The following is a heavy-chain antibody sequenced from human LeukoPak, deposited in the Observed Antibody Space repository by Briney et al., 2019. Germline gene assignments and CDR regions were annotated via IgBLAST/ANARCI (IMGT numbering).Heavy chain of an antibody. CDR1: GFTFSSYG. CDR3: AKDRMAYCGGDCYFYDY. D-gene: IGHD2-21*02. Sequence: PGGSLRLSCAASGFTFSSYGMRWVRQAPGKGLEWVAVISYDGSNKYYADSVKGRFTISRDNSKNTLYLQMNSLRAEDTAVYYCAKDRMAYCGGDCYFYDYWGQGTLVAVSS. CDR2: ISYDGSNK. V-gene: IGHV3-30*18. J-gene: IGHJ4*02.